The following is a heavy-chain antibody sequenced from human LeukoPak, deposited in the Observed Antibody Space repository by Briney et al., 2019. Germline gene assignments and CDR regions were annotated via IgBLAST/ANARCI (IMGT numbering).Heavy chain of an antibody. J-gene: IGHJ4*02. D-gene: IGHD3-10*01. Sequence: PGGSLRLSCAAPEFSVGSNYMTWVRQAPRKGLEWVSLIYSGGSTYYADSVKGRFTISRDNSKNTLYLQMNSLRAEDTAVYYCAKGFPAYGSGTYYDYWGQGTLVTVSS. CDR1: EFSVGSNY. CDR3: AKGFPAYGSGTYYDY. CDR2: IYSGGST. V-gene: IGHV3-66*01.